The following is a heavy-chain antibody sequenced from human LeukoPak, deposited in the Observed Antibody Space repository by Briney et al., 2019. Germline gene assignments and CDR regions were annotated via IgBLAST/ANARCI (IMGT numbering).Heavy chain of an antibody. CDR2: IRYDGSNK. Sequence: PGGSLRLSCAASGFTFSSYGMHWVRQAPGKGLEWVAFIRYDGSNKYYADSVKGRFTISRDNSKNTLHLQMNSLRAEDTAVYYCAKDGGYYYDSSGLYYFDYWGQGTLVTVSS. CDR1: GFTFSSYG. D-gene: IGHD3-22*01. V-gene: IGHV3-30*02. J-gene: IGHJ4*02. CDR3: AKDGGYYYDSSGLYYFDY.